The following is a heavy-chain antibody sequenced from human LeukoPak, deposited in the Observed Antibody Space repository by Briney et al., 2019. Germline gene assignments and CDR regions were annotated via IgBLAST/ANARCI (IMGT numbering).Heavy chain of an antibody. CDR3: ASRSRARTFDY. CDR1: GGSISSGHW. D-gene: IGHD2-2*01. Sequence: SGTLSLTCAVSGGSISSGHWWSWVRQSPGKGLEWIGEIYHSGSTNYNPSLKSRITISVDTSKNQFSLKLSSVTAADTAVYYCASRSRARTFDYWGQGTLVTVSS. J-gene: IGHJ4*02. CDR2: IYHSGST. V-gene: IGHV4-4*02.